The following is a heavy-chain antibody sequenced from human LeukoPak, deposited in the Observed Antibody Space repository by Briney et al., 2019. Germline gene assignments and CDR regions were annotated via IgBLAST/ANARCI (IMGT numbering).Heavy chain of an antibody. CDR1: GGSISSYY. CDR3: ARALGDDYYDSSGYYYPNRHQFDY. Sequence: SETLSLTCTVSGGSISSYYWSWIRQPPGKGLEWIGYIYYSGSTNYNPSPKSRVIISVDTSKNQFSLTLSSVTAADTAVYYCARALGDDYYDSSGYYYPNRHQFDYWGQGTLVTVSS. V-gene: IGHV4-59*01. D-gene: IGHD3-22*01. CDR2: IYYSGST. J-gene: IGHJ4*02.